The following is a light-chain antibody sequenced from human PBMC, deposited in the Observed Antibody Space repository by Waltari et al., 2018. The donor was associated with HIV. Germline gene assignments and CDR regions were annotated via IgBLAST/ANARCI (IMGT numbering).Light chain of an antibody. J-gene: IGLJ3*02. CDR2: RNN. Sequence: QSVLTQPPSASGTPGQRVTISCSGSSSNIGGNYVYWYQQLPGTAPKLLIYRNNRRPSGVPERFSGSKSGTSASLAISGLRSEDEADYYCAAWDDSLSGRVFGGGTKLTVL. CDR1: SSNIGGNY. CDR3: AAWDDSLSGRV. V-gene: IGLV1-47*01.